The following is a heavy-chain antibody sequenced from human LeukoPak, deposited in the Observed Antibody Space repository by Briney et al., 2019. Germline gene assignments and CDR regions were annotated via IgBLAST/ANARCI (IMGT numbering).Heavy chain of an antibody. CDR2: IYYSGST. CDR1: GGSISSSSYY. CDR3: ARGKPSSGYYFRGNWFDP. Sequence: SETLSLTCTVSGGSISSSSYYWGWIRQPPGKGLEWIGSIYYSGSTYYNPSLKSRVTISVDTSKNQFSLKLSSVTAADTAVYYCARGKPSSGYYFRGNWFDPWGQGTLVTVSS. V-gene: IGHV4-39*07. J-gene: IGHJ5*02. D-gene: IGHD3-22*01.